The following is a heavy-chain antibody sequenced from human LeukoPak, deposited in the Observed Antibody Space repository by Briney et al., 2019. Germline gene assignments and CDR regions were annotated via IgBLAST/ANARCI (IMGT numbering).Heavy chain of an antibody. V-gene: IGHV4-4*07. CDR1: GGSISSYY. CDR3: ARETQRDGSFDS. CDR2: IYTSGST. Sequence: SETLSLTCTVSGGSISSYYWSWIRQPAGKGLEWIGRIYTSGSTNYNPSLKSRVTMSVDTSQNHFSLNLSSVTAADTAVYFCARETQRDGSFDSWGQGSRVTVSS. J-gene: IGHJ4*02. D-gene: IGHD5-24*01.